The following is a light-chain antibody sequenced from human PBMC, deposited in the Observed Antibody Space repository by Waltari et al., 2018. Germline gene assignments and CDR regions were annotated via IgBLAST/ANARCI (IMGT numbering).Light chain of an antibody. V-gene: IGKV3-20*01. CDR1: QNINKRS. CDR3: QNYGNSAT. J-gene: IGKJ3*01. Sequence: EVVLTQSPGTLSSSPGESVNISCSASQNINKRSLAWYRQKPGQAPRLLIYATSESATGIPDRFSGSGSGTEFALTISRLEPEDFAVYYCQNYGNSATFGPGTKVDVK. CDR2: ATS.